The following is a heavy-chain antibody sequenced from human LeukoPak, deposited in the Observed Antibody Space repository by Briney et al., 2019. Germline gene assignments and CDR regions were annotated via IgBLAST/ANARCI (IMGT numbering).Heavy chain of an antibody. J-gene: IGHJ5*02. CDR1: GFTFTSYW. V-gene: IGHV3-7*01. Sequence: GGSLRLSCAASGFTFTSYWMSWVRQAPGKGLEWVANIKEDGSEKYYVDSVKGRFTISRDNAKNSVSLQMNSLTAEDTAVYYCARIYLKMASASWGQGTLVTVSS. CDR2: IKEDGSEK. D-gene: IGHD2-8*01. CDR3: ARIYLKMASAS.